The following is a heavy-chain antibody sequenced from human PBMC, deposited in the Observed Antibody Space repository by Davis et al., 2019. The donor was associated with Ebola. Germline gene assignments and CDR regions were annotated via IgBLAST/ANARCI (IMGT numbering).Heavy chain of an antibody. D-gene: IGHD3-10*01. CDR1: GYTFTSYA. J-gene: IGHJ6*02. Sequence: SVKVSCKASGYTFTSYAISWVRQAPGQGLEWMGRIIPILGIANYAQKFQGRVTITADKSTSTAYMELSSLRSEDTAVYYFASHSPRGVNPPYYYYGMDVWGQGTTVTVSS. CDR3: ASHSPRGVNPPYYYYGMDV. V-gene: IGHV1-69*04. CDR2: IIPILGIA.